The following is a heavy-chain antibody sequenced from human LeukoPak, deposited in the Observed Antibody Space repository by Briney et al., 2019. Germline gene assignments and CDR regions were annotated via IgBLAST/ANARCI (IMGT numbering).Heavy chain of an antibody. D-gene: IGHD4-11*01. CDR1: GGSISSSSYF. V-gene: IGHV4-39*01. CDR2: IYYSGST. J-gene: IGHJ4*02. CDR3: ARTDYTTDY. Sequence: SETLSLTCTVSGGSISSSSYFWGWIRQPPGKGLEWIGSIYYSGSTYYNPSLKSRVTISVDTSKNQFSLKLSSVTAADTAVYYCARTDYTTDYWGQGTLVTVSS.